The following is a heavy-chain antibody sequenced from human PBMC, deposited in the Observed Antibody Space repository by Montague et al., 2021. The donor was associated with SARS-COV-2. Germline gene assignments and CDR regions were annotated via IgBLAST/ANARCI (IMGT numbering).Heavy chain of an antibody. CDR2: MYYSGST. CDR3: ARGKGRSPDAFDI. J-gene: IGHJ3*02. CDR1: GGSTNYYY. Sequence: SETLSLTCIVSGGSTNYYYWSWIRQSPGKGLEWIGYMYYSGSTNYSPSLKSRVTVSIDRSKNQFSLELSSVTAADTAVFFCARGKGRSPDAFDIWGQGITVTVSS. D-gene: IGHD2-15*01. V-gene: IGHV4-59*01.